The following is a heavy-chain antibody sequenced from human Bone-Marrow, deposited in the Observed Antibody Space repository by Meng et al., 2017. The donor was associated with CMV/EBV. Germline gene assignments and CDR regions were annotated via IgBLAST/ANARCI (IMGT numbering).Heavy chain of an antibody. Sequence: GESLKISCTASGFTFGDYAMSWVRQAPGKGLEWVGFIRSKAYGGTTEYAASVKGRFTISRDDSKSIAYLQMNSLKTEDTAVYYCTRGWELLNWFYPWGQGTLVTVSS. CDR1: GFTFGDYA. CDR3: TRGWELLNWFYP. J-gene: IGHJ5*02. D-gene: IGHD1-26*01. V-gene: IGHV3-49*04. CDR2: IRSKAYGGTT.